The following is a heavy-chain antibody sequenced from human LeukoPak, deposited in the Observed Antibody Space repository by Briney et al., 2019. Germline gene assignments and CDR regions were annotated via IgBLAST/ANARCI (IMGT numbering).Heavy chain of an antibody. D-gene: IGHD1-1*01. Sequence: SETLSLTCGVSGGSISNTNWWTWVRQPPGKGLEWIGEVNLQGSTNYNPSLKSRVAISVDTSKNQFSLKLSSVSAADTAVYYCARGSATGLAYWGQGGLVTVSS. CDR3: ARGSATGLAY. V-gene: IGHV4-4*02. CDR2: VNLQGST. CDR1: GGSISNTNW. J-gene: IGHJ4*02.